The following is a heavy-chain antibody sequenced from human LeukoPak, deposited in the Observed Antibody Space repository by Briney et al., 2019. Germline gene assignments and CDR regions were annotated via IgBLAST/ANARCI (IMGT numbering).Heavy chain of an antibody. Sequence: ASVKVCCKASGYTFTSYGISWVRQAPGQGLEWMGWISAYNGNTNYAQKLQGRVTMTTDTSTSTAYMELRSLRSDDTAVYYCARDGSSSGWNYYYYGMDVWGQGTTVTVSS. V-gene: IGHV1-18*01. J-gene: IGHJ6*02. D-gene: IGHD6-19*01. CDR2: ISAYNGNT. CDR1: GYTFTSYG. CDR3: ARDGSSSGWNYYYYGMDV.